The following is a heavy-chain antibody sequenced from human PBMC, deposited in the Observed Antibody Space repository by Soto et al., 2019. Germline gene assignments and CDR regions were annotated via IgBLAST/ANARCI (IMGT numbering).Heavy chain of an antibody. CDR1: GGTFSSYA. CDR3: ASPYSSSFYYYGLDV. D-gene: IGHD6-6*01. J-gene: IGHJ6*02. Sequence: QVQLVQSGAEVKKPGSSVKVSCKASGGTFSSYAISWVRQAPGQGLEWMGGIIPICGTANYAQKFQGRVTITADESTSTAYMVLSSLTSEATAVYYCASPYSSSFYYYGLDVWGQGTTVTVSS. CDR2: IIPICGTA. V-gene: IGHV1-69*12.